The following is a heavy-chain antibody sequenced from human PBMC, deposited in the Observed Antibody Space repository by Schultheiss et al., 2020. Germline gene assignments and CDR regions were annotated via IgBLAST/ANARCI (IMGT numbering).Heavy chain of an antibody. Sequence: WGSLRLSCAASGFTFRSYAMSWVRQAPGKGLEWVSAISGSGGSTYYSDSVKGRFTISRDNSKNTVYLQMNSLRPEDTAVYYCARDRVPAAISDPYYYYGMDVWGQGTTVTVSS. J-gene: IGHJ6*02. D-gene: IGHD2-2*01. CDR2: ISGSGGST. CDR1: GFTFRSYA. CDR3: ARDRVPAAISDPYYYYGMDV. V-gene: IGHV3-23*01.